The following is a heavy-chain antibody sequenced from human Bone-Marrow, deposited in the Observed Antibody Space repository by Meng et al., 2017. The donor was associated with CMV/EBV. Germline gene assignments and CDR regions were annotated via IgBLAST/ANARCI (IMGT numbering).Heavy chain of an antibody. J-gene: IGHJ4*02. CDR1: GFTFSSYA. Sequence: GESLKISCAASGFTFSSYAMSWVRQAPGKGLEWVSAISGSGGSTYYADSVKGRFTISRDNSKNTLYLQMNSLRAEDTAVYYCAITPGVATIGNYFDYWGQGTRVTVSS. CDR3: AITPGVATIGNYFDY. D-gene: IGHD5-12*01. CDR2: ISGSGGST. V-gene: IGHV3-23*01.